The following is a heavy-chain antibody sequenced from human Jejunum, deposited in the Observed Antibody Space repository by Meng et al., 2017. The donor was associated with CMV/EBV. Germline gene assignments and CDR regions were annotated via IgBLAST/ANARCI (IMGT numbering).Heavy chain of an antibody. J-gene: IGHJ5*02. V-gene: IGHV3-64*02. Sequence: LSFNNYAMHWVRQAPGKGLEHVSVISGNGGATYYADSVKGRFTISRDNSKNTLYLQMGSLRADDMAVYYCARDQNENYPYNWFDPWGQGTLVTVSS. CDR1: LSFNNYA. CDR3: ARDQNENYPYNWFDP. CDR2: ISGNGGAT. D-gene: IGHD1-7*01.